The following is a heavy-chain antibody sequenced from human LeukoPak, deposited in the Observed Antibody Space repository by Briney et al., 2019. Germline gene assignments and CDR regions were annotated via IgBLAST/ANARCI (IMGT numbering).Heavy chain of an antibody. V-gene: IGHV5-51*01. CDR2: IYPGESDI. CDR3: ARRSSSGGYYFDY. D-gene: IGHD3-16*01. Sequence: GESLKISGKGSGYNFDRYWIGWVRQMPGKGPEWMVIIYPGESDIKYSPSFEGQVTISADKSDSTAYLQWSSLKASDTAIYYCARRSSSGGYYFDYWGQGTLVTVSS. J-gene: IGHJ4*02. CDR1: GYNFDRYW.